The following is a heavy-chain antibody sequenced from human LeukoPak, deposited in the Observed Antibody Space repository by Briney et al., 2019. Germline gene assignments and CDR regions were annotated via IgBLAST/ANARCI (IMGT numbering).Heavy chain of an antibody. CDR1: GFTFSSYE. CDR2: ISKSDNTK. D-gene: IGHD3-10*01. J-gene: IGHJ4*02. V-gene: IGHV3-48*03. CDR3: ARVLGSYAVDY. Sequence: PGGSLRLSCAASGFTFSSYEMNWVRQAPGKGLEWVSFISKSDNTKDYADSVRGRFTISRDNTKNSLYLQMNSLRIEDTAVYYCARVLGSYAVDYWGQGTLATVFS.